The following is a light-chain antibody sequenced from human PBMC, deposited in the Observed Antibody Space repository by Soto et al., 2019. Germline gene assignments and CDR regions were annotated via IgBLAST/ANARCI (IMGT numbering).Light chain of an antibody. J-gene: IGLJ1*01. CDR3: YSYGGSYYV. Sequence: QSVLTQPASVSGSPGQSITISCTGTTIDVGSYSLVSWYQHHPGKAPQLMIYEASKRPSGVSNRFSGSKSGNTASLTISGLQAEDEADYYCYSYGGSYYVFGTGTKVKVL. V-gene: IGLV2-23*01. CDR2: EAS. CDR1: TIDVGSYSL.